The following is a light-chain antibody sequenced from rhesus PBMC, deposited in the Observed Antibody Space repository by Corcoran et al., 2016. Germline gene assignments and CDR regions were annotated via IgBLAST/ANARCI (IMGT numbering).Light chain of an antibody. CDR2: SAS. Sequence: EIVMTQSPATLSLSPGETATLSCMASESVGSYLAWYQQKPGKVPKLLVQSASFRATGIPDRFSGSGYRTGFTLTISSLEPEYVGVYPCQQYNDLLLTFGGGTKVEIK. CDR3: QQYNDLLLT. CDR1: ESVGSY. J-gene: IGKJ4*01. V-gene: IGKV3-40*03.